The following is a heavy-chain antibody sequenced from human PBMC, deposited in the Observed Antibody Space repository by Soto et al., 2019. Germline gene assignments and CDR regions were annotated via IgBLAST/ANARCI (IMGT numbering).Heavy chain of an antibody. CDR1: GGSISSSNW. J-gene: IGHJ6*02. CDR3: ARDRRAAAAFNYGMDV. Sequence: PSETLSLTCAVSGGSISSSNWWSWVRQPPGKGREWIGEIYHSGSTNYNPSLKSRVTISVDKSKNQFSLKLSSVTAADTAVYYCARDRRAAAAFNYGMDVWGQGTTVTVSS. CDR2: IYHSGST. V-gene: IGHV4-4*02. D-gene: IGHD6-13*01.